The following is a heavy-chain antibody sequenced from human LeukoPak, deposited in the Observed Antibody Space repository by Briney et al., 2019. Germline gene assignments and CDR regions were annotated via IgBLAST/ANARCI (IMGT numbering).Heavy chain of an antibody. J-gene: IGHJ4*02. CDR2: IYYSGST. Sequence: PSETLSLTCTVSGGSISSSSYYWGWIRQPPGKGLEWIGSIYYSGSTYYNPSLKSRVTISVDTSKNQFSLKLSSVTAADTAVYYCARRSYYDSSGYGYWGQGTLVTVSS. D-gene: IGHD3-22*01. CDR1: GGSISSSSYY. CDR3: ARRSYYDSSGYGY. V-gene: IGHV4-39*01.